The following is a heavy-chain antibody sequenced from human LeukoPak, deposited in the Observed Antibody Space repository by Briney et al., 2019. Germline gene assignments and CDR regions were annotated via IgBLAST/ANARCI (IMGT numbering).Heavy chain of an antibody. D-gene: IGHD6-13*01. J-gene: IGHJ4*02. CDR2: ISSSSSTI. CDR1: GFTFSSYS. Sequence: GGSLRLSCAASGFTFSSYSMNWVRQAPGKGLEWVSYISSSSSTIYYADSVKGRFTISRDNAKNSLYLQMNSLRAEDTAVYYCARGHLSSWYDYFDYWGQGTLVTVSS. CDR3: ARGHLSSWYDYFDY. V-gene: IGHV3-48*01.